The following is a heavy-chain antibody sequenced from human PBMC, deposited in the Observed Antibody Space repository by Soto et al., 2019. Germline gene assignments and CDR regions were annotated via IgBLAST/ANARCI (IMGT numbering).Heavy chain of an antibody. D-gene: IGHD6-13*01. J-gene: IGHJ6*02. CDR2: ISGSSDTI. CDR1: GFTLSSYN. Sequence: EVQLVESGGGLVQPGGSLRLSCAASGFTLSSYNMNWVRQAPGNGLEWVSYISGSSDTIYYADSVKGRFTISRDNAKNSLYLQMDSLRDEDTAVYYCARDHGGSNWLVGIYYYFGVDVWGQVTTVTVSS. V-gene: IGHV3-48*02. CDR3: ARDHGGSNWLVGIYYYFGVDV.